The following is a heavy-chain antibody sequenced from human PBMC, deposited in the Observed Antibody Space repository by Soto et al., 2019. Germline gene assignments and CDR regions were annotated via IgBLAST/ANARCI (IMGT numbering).Heavy chain of an antibody. V-gene: IGHV3-66*01. Sequence: EVQLVESGGGLVQPGGSLRLSCAASGFTVSSNYMSWVRQAPGKGLEWVSVIYSGGSTYYADSVKGRFTISRDNSKNTLYLQMHSLRAEDTAVYYCARDLKPYGYSADWGQGTLVTVSS. CDR3: ARDLKPYGYSAD. D-gene: IGHD5-18*01. CDR2: IYSGGST. J-gene: IGHJ4*02. CDR1: GFTVSSNY.